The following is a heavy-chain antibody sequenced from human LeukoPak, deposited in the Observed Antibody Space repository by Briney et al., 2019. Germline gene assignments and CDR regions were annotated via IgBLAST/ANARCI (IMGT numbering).Heavy chain of an antibody. CDR3: ARDREYSSPEAFDI. J-gene: IGHJ3*02. Sequence: ASVKVSCKASGYTFTSYGISWVRQAPGQGLEWMGWISAYNGNTNYAQKLQGRVTMTTDTSTSTAYMELRSLRSDDTAVYYCARDREYSSPEAFDIWGQGTMVTVSS. CDR2: ISAYNGNT. V-gene: IGHV1-18*01. CDR1: GYTFTSYG. D-gene: IGHD6-6*01.